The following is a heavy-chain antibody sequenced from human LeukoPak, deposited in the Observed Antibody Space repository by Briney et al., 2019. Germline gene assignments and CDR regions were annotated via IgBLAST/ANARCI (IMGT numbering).Heavy chain of an antibody. J-gene: IGHJ5*02. D-gene: IGHD6-19*01. CDR3: AKGGPLAVAGKGWFDP. V-gene: IGHV3-23*01. CDR1: GFTFNNYA. Sequence: PGGSLRLSCAASGFTFNNYAMSWVRQAPGKGLEWVSAIRGSGGSTYYADSVKGRFTISKDNSKNTLYLQMNSLRAEDTAVYYCAKGGPLAVAGKGWFDPWGQGTLVTVSS. CDR2: IRGSGGST.